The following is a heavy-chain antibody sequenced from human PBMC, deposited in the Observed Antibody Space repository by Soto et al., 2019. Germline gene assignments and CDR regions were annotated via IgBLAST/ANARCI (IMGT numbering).Heavy chain of an antibody. D-gene: IGHD1-26*01. CDR2: IYYTGSP. CDR1: NGSISSY. V-gene: IGHV4-59*13. J-gene: IGHJ4*02. CDR3: AKISSHSRSDY. Sequence: QVQLQESGPRLVKPSETLSLTCAVSNGSISSYWNWIRQPPGKGLEWIGYIYYTGSPNYNPSLRDRVTMSVDTSNNLLSLKLSSVTAADTAVYFCAKISSHSRSDYWGQGTLVTVSP.